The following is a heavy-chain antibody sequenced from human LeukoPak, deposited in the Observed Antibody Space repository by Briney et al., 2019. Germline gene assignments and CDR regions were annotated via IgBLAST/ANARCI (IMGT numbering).Heavy chain of an antibody. V-gene: IGHV3-7*01. CDR3: ARPRTRYNWNYFDY. CDR1: GFTFSSYW. D-gene: IGHD1-20*01. Sequence: GGSLRLSCAASGFTFSSYWMSWVRQAPGKGLEWVANIKQDGSEKYYVDSVKGRFTISRDNAKNSLYLQMNSLRAEDTAVYYCARPRTRYNWNYFDYWGQGTLVTVSS. CDR2: IKQDGSEK. J-gene: IGHJ4*02.